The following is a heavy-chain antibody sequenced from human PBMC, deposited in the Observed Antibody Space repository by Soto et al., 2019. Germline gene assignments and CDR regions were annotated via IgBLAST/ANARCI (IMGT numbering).Heavy chain of an antibody. V-gene: IGHV3-23*01. Sequence: GSLRLSCAASGFSFFNYSMNWVRQAPGKGLEWVSGLSGSGTSTYYADSVKGRFTISRDNSRDTLFLQMNSLTADDTAVYYCAKATTNGGWFNPFDSWGQGALVTVSS. CDR3: AKATTNGGWFNPFDS. CDR2: LSGSGTST. J-gene: IGHJ4*02. CDR1: GFSFFNYS. D-gene: IGHD6-19*01.